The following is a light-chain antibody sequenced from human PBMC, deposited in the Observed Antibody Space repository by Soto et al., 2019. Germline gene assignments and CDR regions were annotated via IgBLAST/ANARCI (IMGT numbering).Light chain of an antibody. CDR2: EGN. CDR1: GSAAGSYRL. J-gene: IGLJ1*01. V-gene: IGLV2-23*01. Sequence: QSVLTQPASVSGSPGQSITISCTGSGSAAGSYRLVSWYQCHPGKVPKLIIYEGNKRPSNISDRFSGSEPGNTASLTISGLQAEDEADYFCCSHAPSKTVVFGSGTKVTV. CDR3: CSHAPSKTVV.